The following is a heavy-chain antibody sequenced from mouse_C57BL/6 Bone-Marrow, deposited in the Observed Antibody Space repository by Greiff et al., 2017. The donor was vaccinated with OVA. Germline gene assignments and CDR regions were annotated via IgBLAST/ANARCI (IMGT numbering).Heavy chain of an antibody. CDR2: ISNGGGST. Sequence: EVQGVESGGGLVQPGGSLKLSCAASGFTFSDYYMYWVRQTPEKRLEWVAYISNGGGSTYYPDTVKGRFTISRDNAKNTLYLQMSRLKSEDTAMYYCARLELGGVDYWGQGTTLTVSS. V-gene: IGHV5-12*01. D-gene: IGHD4-1*01. CDR1: GFTFSDYY. CDR3: ARLELGGVDY. J-gene: IGHJ2*01.